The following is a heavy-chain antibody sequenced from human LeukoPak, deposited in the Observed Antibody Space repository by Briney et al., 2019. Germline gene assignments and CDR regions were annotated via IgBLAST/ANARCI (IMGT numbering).Heavy chain of an antibody. CDR2: ISGGGDK. CDR1: GFTFSNSA. Sequence: GGSLRLSCAASGFTFSNSAMNWVRQAPGKGLEWVTTISGGGDKQYADHVKGRFTVSRDDSKNTLYLQMNSLRAEDTALYYCAKDVNSSGYYLGFDYWGQGTLVTVSS. J-gene: IGHJ4*02. V-gene: IGHV3-23*01. D-gene: IGHD3-22*01. CDR3: AKDVNSSGYYLGFDY.